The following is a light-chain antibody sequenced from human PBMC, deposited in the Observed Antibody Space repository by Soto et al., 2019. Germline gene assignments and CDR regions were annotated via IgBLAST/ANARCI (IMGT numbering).Light chain of an antibody. V-gene: IGKV1-39*01. J-gene: IGKJ4*02. CDR2: AAS. CDR3: QQTYATPLT. Sequence: DIQMTQSPSSLSASVGDRVTITCRPSQSINNYLNWYQQKPGEAPKLLIYAASHLQSGVPSRFGGSGSGPDFTLTISGLQPEYFAVYYCQQTYATPLTFGGGTKVDIK. CDR1: QSINNY.